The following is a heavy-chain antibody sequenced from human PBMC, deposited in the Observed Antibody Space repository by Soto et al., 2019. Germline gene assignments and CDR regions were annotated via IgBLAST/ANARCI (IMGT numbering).Heavy chain of an antibody. CDR2: TSAYSGNT. CDR1: GYTFTTYG. D-gene: IGHD4-17*01. J-gene: IGHJ4*01. Sequence: QVQLVQSGAEVKKPGASVKVSCKASGYTFTTYGITWVRQAPGQGLEWMGWTSAYSGNTNYAQKLQGRLTVTTDTSTNAAYMDLRSLRSDDTAVYYCARVVKAGDYGDYGRYYFDYWGHGTLVTVSS. CDR3: ARVVKAGDYGDYGRYYFDY. V-gene: IGHV1-18*04.